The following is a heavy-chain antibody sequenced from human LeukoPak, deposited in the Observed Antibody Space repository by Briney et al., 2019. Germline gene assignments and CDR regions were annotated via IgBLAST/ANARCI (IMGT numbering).Heavy chain of an antibody. V-gene: IGHV1-8*03. D-gene: IGHD6-19*01. CDR1: GYTFTAYD. CDR3: ARVAGSIDY. J-gene: IGHJ4*02. CDR2: MNTNSGYT. Sequence: ASVKVSCKASGYTFTAYDINWVRQATGQGLEWMGWMNTNSGYTGYAQKFQGRATITRDTSISTAYMELSSLRSEDTAVYYCARVAGSIDYWGQGTLVTVS.